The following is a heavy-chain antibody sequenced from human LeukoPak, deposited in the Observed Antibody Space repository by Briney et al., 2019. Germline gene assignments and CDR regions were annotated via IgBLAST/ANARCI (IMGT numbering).Heavy chain of an antibody. CDR2: IRYDGSNK. V-gene: IGHV3-30*02. Sequence: PGGSLRLSCAASGFTFSSYGMHWVRQAPGKGLEWVAFIRYDGSNKYYADSVKGRFTISRDNSKNTLYLQMNSLRAEDTAVYYCAKDRSSSWYYDAFDIWGQGTMVTVSS. CDR1: GFTFSSYG. CDR3: AKDRSSSWYYDAFDI. J-gene: IGHJ3*02. D-gene: IGHD6-13*01.